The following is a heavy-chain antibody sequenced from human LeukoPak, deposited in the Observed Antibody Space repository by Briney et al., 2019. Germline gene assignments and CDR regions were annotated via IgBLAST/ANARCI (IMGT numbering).Heavy chain of an antibody. J-gene: IGHJ4*02. CDR2: TCYRSKWSN. CDR1: GDSVSSNSVA. V-gene: IGHV6-1*01. D-gene: IGHD3-16*01. CDR3: VRSRGGDFDH. Sequence: SQTLSLTCAISGDSVSSNSVAWNWIRQSPSRGLEWLGRTCYRSKWSNDYAVSVRSRITINPDTSKNQFSLQLNSVTPADAAVYYCVRSRGGDFDHWGQGTLVTVSS.